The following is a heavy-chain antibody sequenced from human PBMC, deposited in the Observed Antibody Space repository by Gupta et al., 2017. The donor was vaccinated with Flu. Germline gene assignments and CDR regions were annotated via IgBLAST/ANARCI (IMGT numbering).Heavy chain of an antibody. J-gene: IGHJ5*02. Sequence: QVQLQESGPRLAKPSETLSLTCTVSGGSISSYYWSWIRQPPGKGLEWIGYIYYSGSTNYNPSIKSGVTISVDTSKNQFSLKLSSVTAADTAVYYGARVSYDIWTGYANWFDPWGKGTLVTVSA. CDR1: GGSISSYY. V-gene: IGHV4-59*01. CDR2: IYYSGST. CDR3: ARVSYDIWTGYANWFDP. D-gene: IGHD3-9*01.